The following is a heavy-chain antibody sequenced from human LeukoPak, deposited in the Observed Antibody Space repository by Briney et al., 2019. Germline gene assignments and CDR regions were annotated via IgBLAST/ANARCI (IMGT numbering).Heavy chain of an antibody. CDR1: GGSISSNNW. Sequence: SGTLSLTCAVSGGSISSNNWWTWVRQAPGKGLEWIGEIYHYGTTNYNPSLKGRVTISVDKSKNQFSLKFNSLTAADTAVYYCARGPSLGAHLDYWGQGTLVTVSS. V-gene: IGHV4-4*02. CDR3: ARGPSLGAHLDY. CDR2: IYHYGTT. J-gene: IGHJ4*02. D-gene: IGHD1-26*01.